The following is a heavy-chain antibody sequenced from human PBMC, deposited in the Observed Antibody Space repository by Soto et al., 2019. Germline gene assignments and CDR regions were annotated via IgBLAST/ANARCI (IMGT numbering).Heavy chain of an antibody. V-gene: IGHV3-33*01. CDR1: GFTFSSYG. Sequence: QVQLVESGGGVVQPGRSLRPSCAASGFTFSSYGMHWVRQAPGKGLEWVAVIWYDGSNKYYADSVKGRFTISRDNSKNTLYLQMNSLRAEDTAVYYCAREGEVGAIGSPWGQGTMVTVSS. CDR3: AREGEVGAIGSP. J-gene: IGHJ3*01. CDR2: IWYDGSNK. D-gene: IGHD1-26*01.